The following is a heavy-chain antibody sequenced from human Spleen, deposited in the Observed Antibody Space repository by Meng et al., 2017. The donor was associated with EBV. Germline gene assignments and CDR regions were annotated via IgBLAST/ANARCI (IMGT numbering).Heavy chain of an antibody. D-gene: IGHD6-19*01. CDR3: ATSPEGYSSGSYDY. CDR2: IIPIFGTA. J-gene: IGHJ4*02. CDR1: GGTFSSYA. Sequence: QGRLVQAGAGVKKPGSSVKVSCKASGGTFSSYAISWVRQAPGQGLEWMGGIIPIFGTANYAQKFQGRVTITADESTSTAYMELSSLRSEDTAVYYCATSPEGYSSGSYDYWGQGTLVTVSS. V-gene: IGHV1-69*01.